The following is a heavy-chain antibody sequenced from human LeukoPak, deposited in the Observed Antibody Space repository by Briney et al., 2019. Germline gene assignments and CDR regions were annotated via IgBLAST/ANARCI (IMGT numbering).Heavy chain of an antibody. CDR2: ISSSGSTI. CDR1: GFTFSSYE. D-gene: IGHD6-19*01. V-gene: IGHV3-48*03. J-gene: IGHJ3*02. CDR3: AREDRADSSGFDAFDI. Sequence: GGSLRLSCAASGFTFSSYEMNWVRQAPGKGLEWVSYISSSGSTIYYADSVKGRFTISRDNAKNSLYLQMNSLRAEDTAVYYCAREDRADSSGFDAFDIWGQGTMVTVSS.